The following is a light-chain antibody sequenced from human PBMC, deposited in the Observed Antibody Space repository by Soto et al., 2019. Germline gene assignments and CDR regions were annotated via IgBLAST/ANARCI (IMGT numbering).Light chain of an antibody. CDR3: MESLQTPWT. Sequence: DIVMTQSPLSLPVTPGEPASISCRSSQSLLHSNGYNYLDWYLQKPGQSPQLLIYLGSDRASGVPDRFSGSGSGTDFTLKISRVEAEDVGVYYCMESLQTPWTFGQGTKGEMK. J-gene: IGKJ1*01. CDR1: QSLLHSNGYNY. V-gene: IGKV2-28*01. CDR2: LGS.